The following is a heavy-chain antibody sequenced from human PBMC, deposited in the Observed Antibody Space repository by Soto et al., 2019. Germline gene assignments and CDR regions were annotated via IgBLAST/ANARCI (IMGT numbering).Heavy chain of an antibody. V-gene: IGHV4-39*02. J-gene: IGHJ4*02. CDR2: MYYSGST. CDR1: GGSISSSIYY. CDR3: ARPKRAAAAELGY. Sequence: QLQLQESGPGLVKSSETLSLTCTVSGGSISSSIYYWGWIRQPPGKGLEWIGSMYYSGSTYYNPYFKSLVTISVDKSKNHFSLKLSSVTAADTAVYYCARPKRAAAAELGYWGQGTLVTVSS. D-gene: IGHD6-13*01.